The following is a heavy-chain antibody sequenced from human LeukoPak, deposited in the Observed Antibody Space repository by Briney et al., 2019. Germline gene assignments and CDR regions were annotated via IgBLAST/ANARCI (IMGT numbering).Heavy chain of an antibody. CDR1: GFTFSAFW. V-gene: IGHV3-74*01. CDR2: INSDGSGT. J-gene: IGHJ4*02. CDR3: ARGGLQLWLYYFDY. Sequence: GGSPRLSCAASGFTFSAFWMHWVRQAPGKGLVWVSHINSDGSGTRYADSVKGRFTISRDNARNTLYLQMNSLRAEDTAVYYCARGGLQLWLYYFDYWGQGTLVTVSS. D-gene: IGHD5-18*01.